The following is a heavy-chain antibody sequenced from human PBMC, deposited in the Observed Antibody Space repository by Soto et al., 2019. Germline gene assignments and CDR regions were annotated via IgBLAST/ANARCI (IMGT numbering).Heavy chain of an antibody. CDR2: TYYRSKWYN. J-gene: IGHJ6*02. CDR3: ARDPNHVVVPAANPRYYGKDV. Sequence: SQILLLSCAISGESVSCHSAASNWISQSPSRGLEWLGRTYYRSKWYNDSAVSVKSRITINSDTSQNQFSVQLNSVTPEDTAVYYCARDPNHVVVPAANPRYYGKDVWGQGTTVTVS. V-gene: IGHV6-1*01. CDR1: GESVSCHSAA. D-gene: IGHD2-2*01.